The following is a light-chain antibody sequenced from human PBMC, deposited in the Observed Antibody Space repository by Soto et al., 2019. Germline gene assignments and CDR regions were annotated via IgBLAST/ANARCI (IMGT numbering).Light chain of an antibody. Sequence: EIVLTQSPGTLSLSPVERATLSCRASQSVGSYLAWYQQKPGQAPRLLIYGVSSRATGITDRFSGSGSGTDFTLTIDRLEPEDFAVYYCQQFVTSPLTFGGGTKVDIK. CDR3: QQFVTSPLT. J-gene: IGKJ4*01. V-gene: IGKV3-20*01. CDR1: QSVGSY. CDR2: GVS.